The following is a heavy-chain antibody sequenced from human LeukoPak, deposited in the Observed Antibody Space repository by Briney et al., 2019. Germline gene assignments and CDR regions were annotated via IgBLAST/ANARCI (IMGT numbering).Heavy chain of an antibody. CDR3: ARGSIGFFLGCAFDI. CDR2: IYYSGST. V-gene: IGHV4-39*07. Sequence: PSETLSLTCTVSGGSISSSSYYWGWIRQPPGKGLEWIGSIYYSGSTYYNPSLKSRVTISVDTSKNQFSLKLSSVTAADTAVYYCARGSIGFFLGCAFDIWGQGTMVTVSS. J-gene: IGHJ3*02. D-gene: IGHD3-3*01. CDR1: GGSISSSSYY.